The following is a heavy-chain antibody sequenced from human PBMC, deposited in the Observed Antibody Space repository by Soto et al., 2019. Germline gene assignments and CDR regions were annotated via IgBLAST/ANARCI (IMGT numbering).Heavy chain of an antibody. V-gene: IGHV1-46*01. J-gene: IGHJ4*02. CDR1: GYTFTNYY. Sequence: ASVKVSCKASGYTFTNYYVQRLRRAPGQGIELMGIIHPEGDHTTYSQKFQDRVTMTRDTFTSTIHMELSSLRSEDTAVYHCARGDNDYWGQRTVVT. CDR3: ARGDNDY. CDR2: IHPEGDHT.